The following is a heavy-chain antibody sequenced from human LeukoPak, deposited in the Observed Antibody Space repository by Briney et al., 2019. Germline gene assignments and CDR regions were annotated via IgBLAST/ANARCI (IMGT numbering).Heavy chain of an antibody. CDR2: IYYSGST. J-gene: IGHJ5*02. V-gene: IGHV4-30-4*01. CDR3: AREGSDVQYNWFDP. CDR1: GGSISSGDYY. D-gene: IGHD2-21*02. Sequence: SETLSLTCTVSGGSISSGDYYWSWIRQPPGKGLEWIGYIYYSGSTYYNPSLKSRVTMSVDTSKNQFSLKLSSVTAADTAVYYCAREGSDVQYNWFDPWGQGTLVTVSP.